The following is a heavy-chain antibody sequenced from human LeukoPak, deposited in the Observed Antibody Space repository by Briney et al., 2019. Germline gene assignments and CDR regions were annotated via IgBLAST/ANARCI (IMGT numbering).Heavy chain of an antibody. V-gene: IGHV1-69*13. D-gene: IGHD2-8*01. Sequence: SVKVSCKASGGTFSSYAISWVRQAPGQGLEWMGGIIPIFGTANYAQKFQGRVTITADESTSTAYMELSSLRSEDTAVYYCARHALNNDYGDYWGQGTLVTVSS. CDR3: ARHALNNDYGDY. CDR2: IIPIFGTA. J-gene: IGHJ4*02. CDR1: GGTFSSYA.